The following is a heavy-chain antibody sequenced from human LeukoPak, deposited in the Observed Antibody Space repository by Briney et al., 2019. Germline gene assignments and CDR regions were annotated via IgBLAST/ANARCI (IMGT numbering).Heavy chain of an antibody. Sequence: GGSLRLSCAASGFTFSSYAMGWVRQGPGKGLEGVSAISGSGGSTYYADSVKGRFTISRDNSKNTLYLQMNSLRAEDTAVYYCAKFCSGGSCYSYFQHWGQGTLVTVSS. CDR2: ISGSGGST. V-gene: IGHV3-23*01. CDR3: AKFCSGGSCYSYFQH. J-gene: IGHJ1*01. D-gene: IGHD2-15*01. CDR1: GFTFSSYA.